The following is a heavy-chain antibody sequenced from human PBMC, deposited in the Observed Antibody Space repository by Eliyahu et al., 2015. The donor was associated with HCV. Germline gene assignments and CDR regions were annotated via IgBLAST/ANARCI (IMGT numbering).Heavy chain of an antibody. V-gene: IGHV3-23*01. D-gene: IGHD6-6*01. CDR1: GFTFSNSA. Sequence: EMPLLESGGGLVQPGGSLRLSCTVSGFTFSNSAMSWVRQAPGKGLEWVSAISISGDTRNYADSVKGRFTIFRDNSKNTLYLQMNSLRIEDTATYYCAKEIRPNDYWGQGTLVTVSS. J-gene: IGHJ4*02. CDR2: ISISGDTR. CDR3: AKEIRPNDY.